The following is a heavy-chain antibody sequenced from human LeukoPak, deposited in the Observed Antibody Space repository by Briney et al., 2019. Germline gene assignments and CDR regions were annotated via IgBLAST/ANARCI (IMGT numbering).Heavy chain of an antibody. CDR2: ISYDGSNK. D-gene: IGHD1-26*01. CDR1: GFTFSSYG. V-gene: IGHV3-30*18. CDR3: AKDLSGWELLRPYYYGMDV. Sequence: GGSLRLSCAASGFTFSSYGMHWVRQAPGKGLEWVAVISYDGSNKYYADSVKGRFTISRDNSKNTLYLQMNSLRAEDTAVYYCAKDLSGWELLRPYYYGMDVWGQGTTVTVSS. J-gene: IGHJ6*02.